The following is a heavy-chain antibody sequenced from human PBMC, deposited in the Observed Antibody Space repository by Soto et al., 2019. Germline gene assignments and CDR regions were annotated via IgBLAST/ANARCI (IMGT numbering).Heavy chain of an antibody. CDR1: GFAFSSYA. J-gene: IGHJ6*03. V-gene: IGHV3-23*01. Sequence: EVQLLESGGGLVQPGGSLRLSCAASGFAFSSYAMSWVRQAPGKGLEWVSGISGSGGGTYYADFVKGRFTISRDNSKNTLHLQMNSLRAEDTAAYYCAKDAVPTSRDYNYYMDVWGKGTTVTVSS. D-gene: IGHD5-12*01. CDR2: ISGSGGGT. CDR3: AKDAVPTSRDYNYYMDV.